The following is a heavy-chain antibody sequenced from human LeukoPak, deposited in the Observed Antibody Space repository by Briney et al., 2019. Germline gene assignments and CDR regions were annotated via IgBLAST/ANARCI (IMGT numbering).Heavy chain of an antibody. J-gene: IGHJ4*02. CDR2: IIPIFGTA. V-gene: IGHV1-69*05. CDR3: ASGLGELADY. D-gene: IGHD1-26*01. Sequence: SVKVSCKASGGTFSSYAISWVRQAPGKGLEWVGGIIPIFGTANYAQKFQGRVTITTDESTSTAYMELSSLRSEDTAVYYCASGLGELADYWGQGTLVTVSS. CDR1: GGTFSSYA.